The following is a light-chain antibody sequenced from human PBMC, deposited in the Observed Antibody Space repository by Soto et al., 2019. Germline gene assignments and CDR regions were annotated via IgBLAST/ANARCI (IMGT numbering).Light chain of an antibody. CDR1: QSISPW. J-gene: IGKJ2*01. CDR2: TAS. V-gene: IGKV1-5*03. CDR3: QQYKTYSRT. Sequence: DIQMTQSPSTLSASVGDRVTITCRASQSISPWLAWYQQKPGKAPKILIYTASSLESGVPSRFSGSDSGTEFTLTISSLQPDDFATYYCQQYKTYSRTFGQGTKLEIK.